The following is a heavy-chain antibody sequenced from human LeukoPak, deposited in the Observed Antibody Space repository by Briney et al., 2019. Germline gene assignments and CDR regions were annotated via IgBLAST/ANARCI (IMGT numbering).Heavy chain of an antibody. CDR3: ALTGTGVRRLDY. CDR1: GYTFTGYY. J-gene: IGHJ4*02. Sequence: ASVKVSCKASGYTFTGYYMHWVRQAPGQGLEWMGRINPNSGGTNYAQKFQGRVTMTRDTSISTAYMELSRLRSDDTAVYYCALTGTGVRRLDYWGQGTLVTVSS. V-gene: IGHV1-2*06. CDR2: INPNSGGT. D-gene: IGHD3-10*01.